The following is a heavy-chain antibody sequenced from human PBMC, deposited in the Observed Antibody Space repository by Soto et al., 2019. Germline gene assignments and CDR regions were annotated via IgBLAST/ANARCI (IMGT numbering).Heavy chain of an antibody. Sequence: GESLKISCKGSGYKFSNYWIGWVRQMPGKGLEWMGIIYPGDSDTRYSPSFQGQVTMSADKSISTAYLQWSSLKASDTAMYYCARTNVHGDYFYYGMDVWGRGTTVTVSS. CDR1: GYKFSNYW. V-gene: IGHV5-51*01. CDR2: IYPGDSDT. J-gene: IGHJ6*02. D-gene: IGHD2-8*01. CDR3: ARTNVHGDYFYYGMDV.